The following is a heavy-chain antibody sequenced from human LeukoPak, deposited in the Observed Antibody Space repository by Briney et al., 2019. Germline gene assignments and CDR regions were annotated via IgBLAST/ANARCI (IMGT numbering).Heavy chain of an antibody. CDR2: IIPIFGTA. J-gene: IGHJ6*02. CDR1: GGTFSSYA. Sequence: SVKVSCKASGGTFSSYAISWVRQAPGQGLEWMGGIIPIFGTANYAQKFQGRVTITADESTSTAYMELSSLRSEDTAVYYCSLGYCSSTSCYGIHYYYYYYGMDVWGQGTTVTVSS. CDR3: SLGYCSSTSCYGIHYYYYYYGMDV. D-gene: IGHD2-2*01. V-gene: IGHV1-69*13.